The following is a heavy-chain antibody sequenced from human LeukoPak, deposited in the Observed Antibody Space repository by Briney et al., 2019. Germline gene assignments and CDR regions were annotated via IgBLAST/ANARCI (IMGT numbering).Heavy chain of an antibody. J-gene: IGHJ6*02. CDR1: GYTFTGYY. Sequence: ASVKVSCKASGYTFTGYYMHWVRQAPGQGLEWMGWMNPNSGNTGYAQKFQGRVTMTRNTSISTAYMELSSLRSEDTAVYYCARGPLPDSSSWYLWYYYYGMDVWGQGTTVTVSS. CDR3: ARGPLPDSSSWYLWYYYYGMDV. CDR2: MNPNSGNT. V-gene: IGHV1-8*02. D-gene: IGHD6-13*01.